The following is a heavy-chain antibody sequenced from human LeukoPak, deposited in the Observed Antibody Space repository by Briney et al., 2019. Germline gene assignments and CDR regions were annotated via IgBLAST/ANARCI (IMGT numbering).Heavy chain of an antibody. CDR3: ARVGYGSGSYYPDY. D-gene: IGHD3-10*01. Sequence: SETLPLTCTVSGGSISSGDYYWSWIRQPPGKGLEWIGYIYYSGSTYYNPSLKSRVTISVDTSKNQFSLKLSSVTAADTAVYYCARVGYGSGSYYPDYWGQGTLVTVSS. V-gene: IGHV4-30-4*01. J-gene: IGHJ4*02. CDR1: GGSISSGDYY. CDR2: IYYSGST.